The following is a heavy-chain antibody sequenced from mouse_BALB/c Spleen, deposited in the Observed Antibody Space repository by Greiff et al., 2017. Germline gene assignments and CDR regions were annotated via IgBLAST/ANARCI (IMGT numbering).Heavy chain of an antibody. CDR3: ARSGRNCDY. Sequence: VQLQQSGPQLVRPGASVKISCKASGYSLTSYWMHWVKQRPGKGLEWIGMIDPSDSETRLNQKFTDKATLTVDKSSSTAYMQLSSPTSEDSAVYYCARSGRNCDYWGQGTTLTVAS. V-gene: IGHV1S127*01. CDR1: GYSLTSYW. J-gene: IGHJ2*01. CDR2: IDPSDSET. D-gene: IGHD3-1*01.